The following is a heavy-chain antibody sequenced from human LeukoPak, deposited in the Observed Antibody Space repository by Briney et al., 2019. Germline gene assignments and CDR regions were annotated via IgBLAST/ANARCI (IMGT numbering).Heavy chain of an antibody. CDR2: VRYDGRSK. CDR1: GFTFGTYA. CDR3: AREMEGSGWSPDY. Sequence: PGGSLRLSCAASGFTFGTYAMHWVRQAPGEGLEWLAMVRYDGRSKYYADSLKGRFTISRDNSKNTLYLQMNSLRAEDTAVYYCAREMEGSGWSPDYWGQGTLVTVSS. D-gene: IGHD6-19*01. J-gene: IGHJ4*02. V-gene: IGHV3-30*02.